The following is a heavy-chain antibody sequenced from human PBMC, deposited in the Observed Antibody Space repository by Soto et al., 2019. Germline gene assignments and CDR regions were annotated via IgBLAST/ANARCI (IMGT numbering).Heavy chain of an antibody. CDR1: GGSTRNYF. Sequence: QVQLQESGPGLVKPSETLSLTCTVSGGSTRNYFWSWIRQPPGKGLEWIGCIYYSGTTNYNSSLKVRATISLDTSKNQCSLRLRSVTAADTAVYYCARYVNPYDTAVWFDPWGQGTLVTVSS. CDR2: IYYSGTT. CDR3: ARYVNPYDTAVWFDP. J-gene: IGHJ5*02. D-gene: IGHD3-9*01. V-gene: IGHV4-59*01.